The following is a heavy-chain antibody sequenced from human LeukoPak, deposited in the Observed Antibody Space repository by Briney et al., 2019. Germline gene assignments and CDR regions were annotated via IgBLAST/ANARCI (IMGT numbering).Heavy chain of an antibody. CDR2: IYPGDSDT. CDR1: GYSLTSYW. D-gene: IGHD6-13*01. J-gene: IGHJ4*02. V-gene: IGHV5-51*01. CDR3: ARGRWQQPKPYYFDY. Sequence: GESLKISCKGSGYSLTSYWIGWVRQLPGKGLEWMGIIYPGDSDTRYSPSFQGQVTISADKSISTAYLQWSSLKASDTAMYYCARGRWQQPKPYYFDYWGQGTLVTVSS.